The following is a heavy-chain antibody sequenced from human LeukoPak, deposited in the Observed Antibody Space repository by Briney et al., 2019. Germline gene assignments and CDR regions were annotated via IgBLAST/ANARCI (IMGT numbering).Heavy chain of an antibody. CDR3: ARDTLPYSGYDSDDALDI. D-gene: IGHD5-12*01. Sequence: SVKVSCKASGGTFSSYAISWVRQAPGQGLEWMGRIIPILGIANYAQKFQGRVTITADKSTSTAYMELSSLRSEDTAVYYCARDTLPYSGYDSDDALDIWGQGTMVTVSS. CDR2: IIPILGIA. CDR1: GGTFSSYA. V-gene: IGHV1-69*04. J-gene: IGHJ3*02.